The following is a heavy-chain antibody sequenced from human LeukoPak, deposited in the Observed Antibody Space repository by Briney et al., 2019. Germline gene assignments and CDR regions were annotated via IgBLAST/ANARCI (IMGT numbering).Heavy chain of an antibody. CDR2: INTSGTT. CDR1: GGSITNYY. J-gene: IGHJ4*02. D-gene: IGHD3-3*01. CDR3: ARGGADFWSGYYKFDY. Sequence: SETLSLTCTVSGGSITNYYWSWIRQPAGKRLEWIGHINTSGTTSYNASLKSRVTMSVDTSKKQFSLKLSSVTAADTAVYYCARGGADFWSGYYKFDYWGQGTLVTVSS. V-gene: IGHV4-4*07.